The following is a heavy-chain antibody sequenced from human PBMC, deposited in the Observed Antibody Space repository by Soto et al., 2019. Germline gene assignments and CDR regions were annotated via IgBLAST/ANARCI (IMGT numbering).Heavy chain of an antibody. V-gene: IGHV4-30-4*01. J-gene: IGHJ3*02. CDR2: ISNRGTP. CDR3: AREVNVVALSGAFDI. CDR1: GDSISSENYF. D-gene: IGHD2-8*01. Sequence: QVQLQESGPGLVKPSQTLSLICTVSGDSISSENYFWSWIRQPPGQGREWVGYISNRGTPYYNPSLESRVTISLDTSKNRSSVDMYSVTAADTAVYYCAREVNVVALSGAFDIWGQGTMVTVSS.